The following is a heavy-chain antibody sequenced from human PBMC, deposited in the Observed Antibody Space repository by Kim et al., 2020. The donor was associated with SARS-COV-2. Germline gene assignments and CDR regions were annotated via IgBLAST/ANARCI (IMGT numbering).Heavy chain of an antibody. V-gene: IGHV3-30-3*01. J-gene: IGHJ6*02. Sequence: GGSLRLSCAASGFTFTSYAMHWVSQAPGKGLGWVTVISYDGSNKYYIDSVKGRFTISRNNSKSTLYLQMNSLRPEDTGVYYCARDLRQWLAHTSPDYDYFGMEIWGQGTTVTVSS. CDR1: GFTFTSYA. CDR2: ISYDGSNK. CDR3: ARDLRQWLAHTSPDYDYFGMEI. D-gene: IGHD6-19*01.